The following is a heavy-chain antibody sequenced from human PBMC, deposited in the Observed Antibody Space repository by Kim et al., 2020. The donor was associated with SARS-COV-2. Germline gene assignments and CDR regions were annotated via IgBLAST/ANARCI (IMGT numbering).Heavy chain of an antibody. D-gene: IGHD3-9*01. CDR3: ARVDYDILTGYYLDY. J-gene: IGHJ4*02. Sequence: PSLKSRVTISVDTSKNQFSLKLSSVTAADTAVYYCARVDYDILTGYYLDYWGQGTLVTVSS. V-gene: IGHV4-59*01.